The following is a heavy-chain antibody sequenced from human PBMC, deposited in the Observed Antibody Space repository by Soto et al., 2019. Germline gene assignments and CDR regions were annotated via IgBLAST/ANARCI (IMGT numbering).Heavy chain of an antibody. CDR3: ARDHSSGWVNWFDP. D-gene: IGHD3-22*01. J-gene: IGHJ5*02. V-gene: IGHV4-59*01. CDR2: IYNSGRGST. Sequence: SETLSLTCSVSGSSMTTYYWHWIRQAPGKGLEWIGFIYNSGRGSTGSNPSLSSRVTFSIETSKNQFSLKLDSVTAADTAVYYCARDHSSGWVNWFDPWGQGTLVTVSS. CDR1: GSSMTTYY.